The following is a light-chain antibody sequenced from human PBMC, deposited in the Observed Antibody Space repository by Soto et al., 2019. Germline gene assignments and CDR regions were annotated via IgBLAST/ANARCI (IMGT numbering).Light chain of an antibody. CDR2: GAS. Sequence: EIVMTQSPANLSVSPGERGTLSCRASQSVSSNLAWYQQEPGQGPRLLIYGASTRATSIPARFSGSGSGTEFTLTINSLQSEDFALYYCQQYNKWPPYTFGQGTKLEIK. V-gene: IGKV3-15*01. CDR3: QQYNKWPPYT. J-gene: IGKJ2*01. CDR1: QSVSSN.